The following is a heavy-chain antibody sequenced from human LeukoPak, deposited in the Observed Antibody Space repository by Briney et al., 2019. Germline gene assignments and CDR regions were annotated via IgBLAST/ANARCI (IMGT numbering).Heavy chain of an antibody. CDR1: GGSISSYY. CDR2: IYYSGST. V-gene: IGHV4-59*08. CDR3: ARPTRGYSYGFIDY. Sequence: SETLSLTCTVSGGSISSYYWSWIRQPPGKGLEWIGYIYYSGSTNYNPSLKSRVTISVDTSKNQFSLKLSSVTAADTAVYYCARPTRGYSYGFIDYWGQGTLVTVSS. J-gene: IGHJ4*02. D-gene: IGHD5-18*01.